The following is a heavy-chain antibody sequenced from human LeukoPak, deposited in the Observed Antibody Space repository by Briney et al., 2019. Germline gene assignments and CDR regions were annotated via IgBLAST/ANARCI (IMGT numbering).Heavy chain of an antibody. J-gene: IGHJ4*02. CDR2: ISWNSGSI. Sequence: PGGSLRLSCAASGFTFDDYAMHWVRQAPGKGLEWVSGISWNSGSIGYADSVKGRFTISRDNAKNSLYLQMNSLRAEDTALYYCAKDRDPDYYGSGSRFDYWGQGTLVTVSA. V-gene: IGHV3-9*01. CDR1: GFTFDDYA. CDR3: AKDRDPDYYGSGSRFDY. D-gene: IGHD3-10*01.